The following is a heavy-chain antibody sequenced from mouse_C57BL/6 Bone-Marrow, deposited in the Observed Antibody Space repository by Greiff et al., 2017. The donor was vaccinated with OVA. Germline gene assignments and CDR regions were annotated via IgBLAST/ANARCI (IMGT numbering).Heavy chain of an antibody. CDR3: ARREVTTDWYFDV. CDR1: GFTFSSYG. Sequence: EVKLMESGGDLVKPGGSLKLSCAASGFTFSSYGMSWVRQTPDKRLEWVATISSGGSYTYYPDSVKGRFTISRDNAKNTLYLQMSSLKSEDTAMYYCARREVTTDWYFDVWGTGTTVTVSS. D-gene: IGHD2-2*01. J-gene: IGHJ1*03. CDR2: ISSGGSYT. V-gene: IGHV5-6*02.